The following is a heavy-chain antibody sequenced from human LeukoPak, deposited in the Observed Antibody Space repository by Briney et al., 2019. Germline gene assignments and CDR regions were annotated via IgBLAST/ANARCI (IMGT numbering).Heavy chain of an antibody. CDR2: IGSSENT. D-gene: IGHD3-16*01. CDR1: AASISAGDYY. Sequence: PSETLSLTCTVSAASISAGDYYWVWLRQPPGEGREWIACIGSSENTYHNPSHKSRLPISMDTYKTQFPLTLNSVPAADAAVFYCARHGGAETYPIRAFGIRGEGTIVTVSS. J-gene: IGHJ3*02. CDR3: ARHGGAETYPIRAFGI. V-gene: IGHV4-39*01.